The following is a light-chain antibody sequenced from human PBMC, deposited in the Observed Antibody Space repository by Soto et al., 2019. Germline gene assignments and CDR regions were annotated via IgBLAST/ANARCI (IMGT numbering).Light chain of an antibody. V-gene: IGKV4-1*01. CDR1: QSLLYSVNSYNY. J-gene: IGKJ2*01. Sequence: DIVMTQSPDSLAVSLGERATINCRSSQSLLYSVNSYNYLAWYQQKPGQPPRLLIYGASSRATGIPDRFSGSGSGTDFTLTISRLEPEDFAVYYCQQYGSSPPYTFGQGTKLEIK. CDR3: QQYGSSPPYT. CDR2: GAS.